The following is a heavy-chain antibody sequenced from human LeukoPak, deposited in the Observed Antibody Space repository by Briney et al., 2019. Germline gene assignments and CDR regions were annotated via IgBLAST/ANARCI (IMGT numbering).Heavy chain of an antibody. CDR1: GYNFTSYW. CDR3: ARLGGLYSSSLNP. V-gene: IGHV5-51*01. CDR2: IYPGDSDT. Sequence: GGSLEISCKGSGYNFTSYWIGWGRPVPGKGLGGMGIIYPGDSDTRYSPSFQGQVTISADKSISTAYLQWSSLKASDTAMYYCARLGGLYSSSLNPWGQGTLVTVSS. D-gene: IGHD6-13*01. J-gene: IGHJ5*02.